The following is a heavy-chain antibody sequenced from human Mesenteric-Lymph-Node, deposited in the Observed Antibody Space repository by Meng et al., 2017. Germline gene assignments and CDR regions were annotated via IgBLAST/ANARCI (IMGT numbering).Heavy chain of an antibody. J-gene: IGHJ2*01. V-gene: IGHV4-30-4*01. CDR1: GGSISSGDYY. CDR3: ARVGWRQWSFDL. CDR2: IYYSGST. Sequence: HGHLQESVPVLVQPSQTLSLTCTVAGGSISSGDYYWSWIRQPPGKGLELIGHIYYSGSTSYNPSLKSRVTISVDTSNNQFSLKLSSVTAADTAVYYCARVGWRQWSFDLWGRGTLVTVSS. D-gene: IGHD5-18*01.